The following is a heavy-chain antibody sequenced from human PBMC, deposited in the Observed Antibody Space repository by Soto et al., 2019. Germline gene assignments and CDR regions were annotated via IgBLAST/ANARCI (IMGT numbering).Heavy chain of an antibody. V-gene: IGHV1-18*01. J-gene: IGHJ4*02. CDR2: ISAYNGNT. Sequence: QVQLVQSGADGKKPGASVKVSCKASGYTFTSYGLTWVRQAPGQGLEWMGGISAYNGNTNYAQKLQGRVNMTTYTTTNTAYMELRRLRSDDTAVYYCARTDSRPQDFDYWGQGTLVTVAS. CDR1: GYTFTSYG. D-gene: IGHD6-13*01. CDR3: ARTDSRPQDFDY.